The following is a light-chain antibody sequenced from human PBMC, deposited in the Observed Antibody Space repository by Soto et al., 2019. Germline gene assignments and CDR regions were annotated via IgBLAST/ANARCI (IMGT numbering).Light chain of an antibody. CDR2: GAS. V-gene: IGKV3-20*01. Sequence: EMVLTQSPDTLSLSPGERATLSCSASQTVSSNYLAWCQQRPGQAPRLLIYGASTRAAGIPDRFSGSGSGTDFTLTITRLEPEDSAVYFCQQYTGPPNTFGQGTRLENK. CDR3: QQYTGPPNT. J-gene: IGKJ5*01. CDR1: QTVSSNY.